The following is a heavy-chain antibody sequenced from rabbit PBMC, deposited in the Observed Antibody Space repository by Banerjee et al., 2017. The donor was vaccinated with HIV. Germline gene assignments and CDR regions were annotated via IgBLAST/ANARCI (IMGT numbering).Heavy chain of an antibody. Sequence: QSLEESGGDLVKPGASLTLTCTASGFSFSSDGISWVRQAPGKGLEWIAYIYTSSSVTLYANWAKGRVTISKTSSTTVTLQMTSLTAADTASYFCARDLAGVIGWNFGLWGQGTLVTVS. D-gene: IGHD4-1*01. CDR1: GFSFSSDG. CDR2: IYTSSSVT. CDR3: ARDLAGVIGWNFGL. V-gene: IGHV1S40*01. J-gene: IGHJ3*01.